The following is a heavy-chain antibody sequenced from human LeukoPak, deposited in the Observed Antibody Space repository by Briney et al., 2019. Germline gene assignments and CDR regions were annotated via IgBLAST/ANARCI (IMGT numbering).Heavy chain of an antibody. CDR1: GYTFTGYY. V-gene: IGHV1-2*02. Sequence: GASVKVSCKASGYTFTGYYMHWVRQAPGQGLEWMGWINPNSGGTNYAQKFQGRDTMTRDTSISTDYMELSRLRSDDTAVYYCARGRYYYGSGSNPHFDYWGQGTLVTVSS. D-gene: IGHD3-10*01. J-gene: IGHJ4*02. CDR2: INPNSGGT. CDR3: ARGRYYYGSGSNPHFDY.